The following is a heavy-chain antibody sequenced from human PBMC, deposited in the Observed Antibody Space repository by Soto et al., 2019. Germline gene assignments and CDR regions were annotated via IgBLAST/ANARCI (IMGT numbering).Heavy chain of an antibody. Sequence: QLQLQESGPGLVKPSETLSLTCTVSGGSINNSSFYWGWVRQPPGKRLEWIGSLYYSGSAYYNTSLKSRLTISVDTSKNQFSLNLSSVTAADTAVYFCARRPLVRGIIPYYFDSWGQGTLVTVSS. CDR3: ARRPLVRGIIPYYFDS. D-gene: IGHD3-10*01. J-gene: IGHJ4*02. V-gene: IGHV4-39*01. CDR2: LYYSGSA. CDR1: GGSINNSSFY.